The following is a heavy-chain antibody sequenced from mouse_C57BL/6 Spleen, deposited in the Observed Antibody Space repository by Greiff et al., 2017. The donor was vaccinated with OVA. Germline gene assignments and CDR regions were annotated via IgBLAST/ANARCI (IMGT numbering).Heavy chain of an antibody. Sequence: VQLQQSGAELVRPGTSVKVSCKASGYAFTNYLIEWVKQRPGKGLEWIGVINPGSGGTNYNEKFKGKATLTADKSSSTAYMQLSSLTSEDSADYFCARGDDGYYFDCWGQGTTLTVSS. D-gene: IGHD2-3*01. V-gene: IGHV1-54*01. J-gene: IGHJ2*01. CDR3: ARGDDGYYFDC. CDR2: INPGSGGT. CDR1: GYAFTNYL.